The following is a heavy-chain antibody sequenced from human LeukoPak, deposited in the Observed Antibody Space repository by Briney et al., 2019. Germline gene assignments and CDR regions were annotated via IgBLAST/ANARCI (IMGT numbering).Heavy chain of an antibody. D-gene: IGHD4-17*01. CDR2: IYYSGST. V-gene: IGHV4-39*01. Sequence: SETLSLTCTVSGGPISSSSYYWGWIRQPPGKGLEWIGSIYYSGSTYYNPPLKSRVTISVDTSKNQFSLKLSSVTAADTAVYYCARRDYARDYWGQGTLVTVSS. CDR1: GGPISSSSYY. J-gene: IGHJ4*02. CDR3: ARRDYARDY.